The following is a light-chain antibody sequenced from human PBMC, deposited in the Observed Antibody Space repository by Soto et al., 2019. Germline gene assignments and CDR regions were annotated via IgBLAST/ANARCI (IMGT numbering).Light chain of an antibody. CDR1: SSDDGAYKY. Sequence: QSALTQPPSASGSPGQSVTISCTGTSSDDGAYKYVSWYQQHPGKAPKLMIYEVSERPSGVPDRFSGSKSGNTASLTVSGLQAEDEAEYYCSSYAGSSNVVFGGGTQLTVL. CDR2: EVS. J-gene: IGLJ2*01. CDR3: SSYAGSSNVV. V-gene: IGLV2-8*01.